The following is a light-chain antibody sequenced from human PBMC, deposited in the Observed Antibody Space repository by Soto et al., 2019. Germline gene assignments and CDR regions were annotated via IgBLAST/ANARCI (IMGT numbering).Light chain of an antibody. V-gene: IGLV2-18*02. CDR1: SSDVGSYNR. CDR2: EVT. Sequence: QSVLTQPPSVSGSPGQSVTISCTGTSSDVGSYNRVSWYQQPPGTAPKLMIYEVTNRPSGVPDRFSGTKSGNTASLTISGLQAEDEADCYCSSYTTDTTLVFGGGTKLTVL. J-gene: IGLJ2*01. CDR3: SSYTTDTTLV.